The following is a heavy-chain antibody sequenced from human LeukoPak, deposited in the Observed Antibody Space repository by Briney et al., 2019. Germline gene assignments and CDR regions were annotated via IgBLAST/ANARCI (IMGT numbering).Heavy chain of an antibody. J-gene: IGHJ4*02. CDR1: GGSISSGDYC. V-gene: IGHV4-30-4*01. CDR2: IYFSGST. Sequence: PSETLSLTCTVSGGSISSGDYCWSWIRQPPGKGLGWIGYIYFSGSTYYNPSLKSRVTISVDTSKNQFSLKLSSVPAADTAVYYCARVFYYDSSGTLGGFDYWGQGTLVTVSS. CDR3: ARVFYYDSSGTLGGFDY. D-gene: IGHD3-22*01.